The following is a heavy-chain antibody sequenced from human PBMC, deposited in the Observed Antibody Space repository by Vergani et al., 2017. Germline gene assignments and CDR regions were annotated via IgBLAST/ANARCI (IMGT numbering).Heavy chain of an antibody. CDR2: ISSSSSYI. Sequence: EVQLVESGGGLVKPGGSLRLSCAASGFTFSSYSMNWVRQAPGKWLEWVSSISSSSSYIYYADSVKGRFTISRDNAKNSLYLQMNSLRAEDTAVYYCARDRGYYDSSGYSYYYYGMDVWGQGTTVTVSS. J-gene: IGHJ6*02. D-gene: IGHD3-22*01. V-gene: IGHV3-21*01. CDR3: ARDRGYYDSSGYSYYYYGMDV. CDR1: GFTFSSYS.